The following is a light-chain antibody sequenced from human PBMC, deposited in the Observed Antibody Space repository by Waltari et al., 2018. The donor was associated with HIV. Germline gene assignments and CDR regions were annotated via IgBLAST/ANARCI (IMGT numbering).Light chain of an antibody. CDR3: QSYDSSLSGSV. CDR2: GNN. Sequence: QSVLTQPPSLSGAPGQRVTISCTGSSSNIGAGYDVHWSQQLPGTAPKLLIYGNNNRPSGVPDRFSGSKSGTSASLAITGLQAEDEADYYCQSYDSSLSGSVFGGGTKLTVL. CDR1: SSNIGAGYD. V-gene: IGLV1-40*01. J-gene: IGLJ3*02.